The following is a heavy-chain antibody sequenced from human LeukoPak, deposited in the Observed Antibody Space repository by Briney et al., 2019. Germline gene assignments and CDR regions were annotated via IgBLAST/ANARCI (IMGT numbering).Heavy chain of an antibody. CDR3: ARAKPYTSPNDY. D-gene: IGHD2-2*01. Sequence: VKVSFKASGSAFTSYGIRRVRQAPGQGMGWMGWVSTYNGNTNYAQKLQGRVTITTDTSTSTAYMELRSLRSDDTAVYYCARAKPYTSPNDYWGQGTLVTVSS. V-gene: IGHV1-18*01. J-gene: IGHJ4*02. CDR1: GSAFTSYG. CDR2: VSTYNGNT.